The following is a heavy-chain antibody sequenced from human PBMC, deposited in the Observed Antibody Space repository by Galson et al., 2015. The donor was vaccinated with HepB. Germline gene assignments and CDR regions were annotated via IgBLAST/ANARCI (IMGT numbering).Heavy chain of an antibody. CDR3: ARDYASSWYFNHYYGMDV. CDR2: ISYDGSNK. D-gene: IGHD6-13*01. CDR1: GFTFSSYA. J-gene: IGHJ6*02. Sequence: SLRLSCAASGFTFSSYAMHWVRQAPGKGLEWVAVISYDGSNKYYADSVKCRFTISRDNSKNTLYLQTNSLRAEDTAVYYCARDYASSWYFNHYYGMDVWGQGTTVTVSS. V-gene: IGHV3-30*04.